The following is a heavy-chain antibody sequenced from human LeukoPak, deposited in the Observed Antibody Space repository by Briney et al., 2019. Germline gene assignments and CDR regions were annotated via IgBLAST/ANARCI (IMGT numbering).Heavy chain of an antibody. CDR3: AKGKGNSYFDY. J-gene: IGHJ4*02. CDR1: GFTFSSSA. Sequence: GGSLRLSCAASGFTFSSSAMSWVRQAPGKGLEWVSSVIGSGLTTHYADSVKGRFTISRDNSKNTLYLQMNSLRAEDTAVYYCAKGKGNSYFDYWGQGTLVTVSS. D-gene: IGHD2/OR15-2a*01. V-gene: IGHV3-23*01. CDR2: VIGSGLTT.